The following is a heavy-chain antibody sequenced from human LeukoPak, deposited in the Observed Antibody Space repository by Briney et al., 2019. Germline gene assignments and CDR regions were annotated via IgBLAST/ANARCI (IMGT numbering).Heavy chain of an antibody. CDR1: GGSFSGYY. V-gene: IGHV4-34*01. Sequence: SETLSLNCAVYGGSFSGYYWSWIRQPPGKGLEWIGEINHSGSTNYNPSLKSRVTISVDTSKNQFSLKLSSVTAADTAVYYCARLIAAAGWDYYYYYMDVWGKGTTVTVSS. D-gene: IGHD6-13*01. CDR3: ARLIAAAGWDYYYYYMDV. J-gene: IGHJ6*03. CDR2: INHSGST.